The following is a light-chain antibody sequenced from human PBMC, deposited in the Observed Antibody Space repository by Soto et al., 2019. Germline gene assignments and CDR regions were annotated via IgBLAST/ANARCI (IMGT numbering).Light chain of an antibody. CDR3: QQRHNWPPLT. V-gene: IGKV3-11*01. CDR1: QSIGIS. Sequence: EIVLTQSPATLSLSPGERVTLSCRASQSIGISLAWYQQKPDQAPRLLIYDASNRATGIPARFSASGSGTDFTLTISSLETEDFALYYCQQRHNWPPLTFGGGTKVEIK. CDR2: DAS. J-gene: IGKJ4*01.